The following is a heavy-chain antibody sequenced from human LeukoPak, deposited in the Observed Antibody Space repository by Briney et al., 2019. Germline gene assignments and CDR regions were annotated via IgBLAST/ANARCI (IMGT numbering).Heavy chain of an antibody. D-gene: IGHD3-3*01. V-gene: IGHV3-23*01. CDR3: AKAGSQFLLFDY. CDR1: GFTFSSYA. J-gene: IGHJ4*02. CDR2: ISGSGGST. Sequence: GGSLRLSCAASGFTFSSYAMSWVRQAPGKGLEWVSAISGSGGSTYYADSVKGRFTISRDNSKNTLYLQMNSLRAKDTAVYYCAKAGSQFLLFDYWGQGTLVTVSS.